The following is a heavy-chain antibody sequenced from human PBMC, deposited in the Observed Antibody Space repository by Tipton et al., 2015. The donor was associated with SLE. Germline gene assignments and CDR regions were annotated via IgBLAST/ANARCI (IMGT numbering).Heavy chain of an antibody. CDR3: ASPGSSAPGPYFQH. V-gene: IGHV4-59*12. CDR2: IYYSGST. Sequence: TLSLTCTVSGGSISSYYWSWIRQPPGKGLEWIGYIYYSGSTYYNPSLKSRVTISVDTSKKQFSLKLSSVTAADTAVYYCASPGSSAPGPYFQHWGQGTLVTVSS. D-gene: IGHD6-25*01. J-gene: IGHJ1*01. CDR1: GGSISSYY.